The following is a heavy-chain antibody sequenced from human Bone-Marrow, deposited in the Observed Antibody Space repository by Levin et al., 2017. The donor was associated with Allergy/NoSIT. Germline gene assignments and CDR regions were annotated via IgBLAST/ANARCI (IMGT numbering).Heavy chain of an antibody. Sequence: WASVKISCAASGFTFTSYAMNWVRQAPGKGLEWVSAISGSGGSTYYADSVKGRFTISRDNSKNTLYLQMNSLRAEDTAVYYCAKGAGWVAGAVALIWGQGTLVTVSS. CDR2: ISGSGGST. CDR1: GFTFTSYA. CDR3: AKGAGWVAGAVALI. V-gene: IGHV3-23*01. D-gene: IGHD6-19*01. J-gene: IGHJ4*02.